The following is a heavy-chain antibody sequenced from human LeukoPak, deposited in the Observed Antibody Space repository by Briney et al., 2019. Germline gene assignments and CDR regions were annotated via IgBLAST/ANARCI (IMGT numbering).Heavy chain of an antibody. CDR3: ARDQRSESYYPWGWFDP. V-gene: IGHV3-66*02. D-gene: IGHD1-26*01. CDR1: GFAVSTNY. J-gene: IGHJ5*02. Sequence: GGSLRLSCPASGFAVSTNYLSWVRQAPGKGLEWVSVIYSDGSTYYTDSVKGRFTISRDNSKNTLYLQMNSLRPEDTAVYYCARDQRSESYYPWGWFDPWGQGTLVTVSS. CDR2: IYSDGST.